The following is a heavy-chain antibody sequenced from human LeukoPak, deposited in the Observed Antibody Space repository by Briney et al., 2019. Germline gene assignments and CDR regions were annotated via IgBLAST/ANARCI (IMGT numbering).Heavy chain of an antibody. CDR2: IYYSGST. Sequence: SETRSLTCTVSGGSISSGDYYWSWIRQPPGRGLEWIGYIYYSGSTYYNPSLKSRVTISVDTSKNQFSLKLSSVTAADTAVYYCARVVGPPLASVTTFDYWGQGTLVTVSS. J-gene: IGHJ4*02. V-gene: IGHV4-30-4*08. CDR1: GGSISSGDYY. D-gene: IGHD4-11*01. CDR3: ARVVGPPLASVTTFDY.